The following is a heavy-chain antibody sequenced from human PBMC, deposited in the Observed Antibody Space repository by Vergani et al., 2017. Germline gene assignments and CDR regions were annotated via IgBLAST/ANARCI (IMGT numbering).Heavy chain of an antibody. D-gene: IGHD3-10*01. CDR2: ISYDGSNK. J-gene: IGHJ4*02. CDR1: GFTFSSYG. CDR3: AKDRGMVRGAADY. V-gene: IGHV3-30*18. Sequence: QVQLVESGGGVVQPGRSLRLSCAASGFTFSSYGMHLVRQAPGKGLEWVAVISYDGSNKYYADSVKGRFTISRDNSKNTLYLQMNSLRAEDTAVYYCAKDRGMVRGAADYWGQGTLVTVSS.